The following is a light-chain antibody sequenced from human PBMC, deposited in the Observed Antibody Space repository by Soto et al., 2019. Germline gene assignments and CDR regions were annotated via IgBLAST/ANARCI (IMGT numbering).Light chain of an antibody. CDR2: GAS. CDR3: QQRSNWPSIT. CDR1: PSVTNF. V-gene: IGKV3-11*01. Sequence: EIVLTQSPATLSLSPGERATLSCRASPSVTNFLAWYQQKPGQAPRLLIYGASNRATGIPARFSGSGSGTDFTLTISSLGPEDFAVYYCQQRSNWPSITFGQGTRLEIK. J-gene: IGKJ5*01.